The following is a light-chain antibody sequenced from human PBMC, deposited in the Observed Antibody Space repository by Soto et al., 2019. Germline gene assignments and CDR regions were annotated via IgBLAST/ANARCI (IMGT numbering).Light chain of an antibody. CDR1: QRVSGSS. Sequence: GLTQSPGTLSLSPGDRATLSCRSSQRVSGSSLAWYQQKPGQAPRVLFYGATTRATGVPDRFSANGSGADFTLTISRLEPGDFGVYHCQQYGNSPSFGPGTKLEIK. J-gene: IGKJ2*01. V-gene: IGKV3-20*01. CDR2: GAT. CDR3: QQYGNSPS.